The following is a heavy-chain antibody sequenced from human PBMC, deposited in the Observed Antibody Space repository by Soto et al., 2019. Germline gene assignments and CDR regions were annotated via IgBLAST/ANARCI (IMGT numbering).Heavy chain of an antibody. D-gene: IGHD2-21*01. J-gene: IGHJ6*02. Sequence: QVQLQQWGAGLLKPSETLSLTCAVYGGSFSGYYWSWIRQPPGKGLEWIGEINHSGSTNYNPSLKSRVTISVDTSKNQFSLKLSSVTAADTAVYYCARKTMWTRVGMDVWGQGTTVTVSS. CDR3: ARKTMWTRVGMDV. CDR2: INHSGST. V-gene: IGHV4-34*01. CDR1: GGSFSGYY.